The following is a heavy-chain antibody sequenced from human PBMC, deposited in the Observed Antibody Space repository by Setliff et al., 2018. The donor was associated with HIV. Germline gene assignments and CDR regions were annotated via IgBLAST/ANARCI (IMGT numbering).Heavy chain of an antibody. V-gene: IGHV3-30*02. CDR2: IRYDGSNK. CDR3: AKDLKWSGNYWGGFDC. D-gene: IGHD1-26*01. J-gene: IGHJ4*02. Sequence: PGESLRLSCEASRFTFSNYGMHWVRQAPGKGLEWVAFIRYDGSNKDYADSVKGRFTISRDNSKNTLYLQMTSLRVEDTALYYCAKDLKWSGNYWGGFDCWGQGTLVTVSS. CDR1: RFTFSNYG.